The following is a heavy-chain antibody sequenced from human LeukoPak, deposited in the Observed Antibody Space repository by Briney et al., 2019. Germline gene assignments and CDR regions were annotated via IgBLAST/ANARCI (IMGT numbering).Heavy chain of an antibody. CDR2: IYYTGGT. Sequence: PSETLSLTCTISGGSISNYYWSWIRQTPGKGLEWIGYIYYTGGTDYNPSLKSRVTISEDTSKNQFSLKLSSVTAADTAVYYCARAVLNSNWFDPWGQGTPVTVSS. V-gene: IGHV4-59*08. J-gene: IGHJ5*02. CDR3: ARAVLNSNWFDP. D-gene: IGHD4-23*01. CDR1: GGSISNYY.